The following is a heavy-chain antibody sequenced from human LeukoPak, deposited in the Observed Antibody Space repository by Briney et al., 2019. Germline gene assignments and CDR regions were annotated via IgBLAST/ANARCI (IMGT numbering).Heavy chain of an antibody. V-gene: IGHV4-61*05. CDR2: IYYSGST. CDR1: GGSISSSSYY. Sequence: SETLSLTCTVSGGSISSSSYYWGWIRQPPGKGLEWIGYIYYSGSTNYNPSLKSRVTISVDTSKNQFSLKLSSVTAADTAVYYCVSRYCSSTSCYDYWGQGTLVTVSS. CDR3: VSRYCSSTSCYDY. D-gene: IGHD2-2*01. J-gene: IGHJ4*02.